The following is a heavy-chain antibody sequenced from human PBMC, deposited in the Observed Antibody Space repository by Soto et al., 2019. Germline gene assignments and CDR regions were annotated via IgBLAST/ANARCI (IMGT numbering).Heavy chain of an antibody. V-gene: IGHV2-5*01. CDR3: AHTPSYDPFDP. CDR1: GFSLSTSGVG. D-gene: IGHD3-22*01. CDR2: IYWNDDK. Sequence: QITLKESGPTLVKPTQTLTLTCTFSGFSLSTSGVGVGWIRHPPGKALEWLALIYWNDDKRYSPSLKSMLTITKDTSKNQVVLTMTNMDPVDTATYYCAHTPSYDPFDPWGQGTLVTVSS. J-gene: IGHJ5*02.